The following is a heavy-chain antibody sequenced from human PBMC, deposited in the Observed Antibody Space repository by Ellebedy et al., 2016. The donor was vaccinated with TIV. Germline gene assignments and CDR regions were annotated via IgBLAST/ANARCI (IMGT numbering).Heavy chain of an antibody. CDR3: ARGMYSGSYEDY. Sequence: GESLKISCAASGFTFSSYWMHWVRQAPGKGLVWVSRINGDGSSTSYADSVKGRFTISRDNAKNTLYLQMNSLRAEDTAVYYCARGMYSGSYEDYWGQGTLVTVSS. V-gene: IGHV3-74*01. CDR2: INGDGSST. CDR1: GFTFSSYW. D-gene: IGHD1-26*01. J-gene: IGHJ4*02.